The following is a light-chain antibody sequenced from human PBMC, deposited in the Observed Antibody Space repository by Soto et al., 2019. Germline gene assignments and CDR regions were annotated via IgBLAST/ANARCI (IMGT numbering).Light chain of an antibody. CDR2: EVN. CDR3: SSFTTATTWV. V-gene: IGLV2-18*02. CDR1: TNAFGRYNR. Sequence: QSALTQPPSVSGSPGQSGTISCTGSTNAFGRYNRVSWYQQSPGTAPKLIIYEVNNRPSGVPDRFSGSKSGNTASLTISGLQTEDEADYYCSSFTTATTWVFGGGTKLTVL. J-gene: IGLJ3*02.